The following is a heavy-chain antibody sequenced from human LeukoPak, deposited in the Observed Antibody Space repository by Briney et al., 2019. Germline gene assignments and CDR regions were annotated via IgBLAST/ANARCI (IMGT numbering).Heavy chain of an antibody. CDR3: ARSALVRGVST. CDR1: GDSMSNFH. V-gene: IGHV4-59*01. Sequence: SETLSLTCTVSGDSMSNFHWTWIRQPPGKELEWIGSISYSGTTDYNPSLKGRVTMSVDTFKKQYFLKLNSVTAADTAVFYCARSALVRGVSTWGQGTLVTVSS. CDR2: ISYSGTT. J-gene: IGHJ5*02. D-gene: IGHD3-10*01.